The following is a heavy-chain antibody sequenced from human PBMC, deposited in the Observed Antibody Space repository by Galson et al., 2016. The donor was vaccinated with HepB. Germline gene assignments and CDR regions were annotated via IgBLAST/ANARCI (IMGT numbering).Heavy chain of an antibody. CDR1: GGAISSGGYS. J-gene: IGHJ4*02. Sequence: TLSLTCTVSGGAISSGGYSWSWIRQHPGKGLEWIGYIYHSGSTYYNPPLKSLVTISVDTSQNQFSLELSSVTAADTAMYFCARDRSSGSGSFGYWGQGTLVTVSS. D-gene: IGHD3-10*01. V-gene: IGHV4-31*01. CDR3: ARDRSSGSGSFGY. CDR2: IYHSGST.